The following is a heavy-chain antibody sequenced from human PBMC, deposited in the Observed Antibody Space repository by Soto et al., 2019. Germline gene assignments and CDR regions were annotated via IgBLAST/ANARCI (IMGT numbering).Heavy chain of an antibody. Sequence: PSETLSLTCTVSGGSISSYYWSWIRQPPGKGLEWIGYIYYSGSTNYNPSLKSRVTISVDTSKNQFPLKLSSVTAADTAVYYCARGTGKNCSGGSCHEKQFRLFDPWGQGTLVTVSS. CDR1: GGSISSYY. CDR2: IYYSGST. D-gene: IGHD2-15*01. V-gene: IGHV4-59*01. CDR3: ARGTGKNCSGGSCHEKQFRLFDP. J-gene: IGHJ5*02.